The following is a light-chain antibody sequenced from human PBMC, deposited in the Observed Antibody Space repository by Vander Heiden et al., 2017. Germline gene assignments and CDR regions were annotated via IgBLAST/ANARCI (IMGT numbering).Light chain of an antibody. CDR3: QVWDSSSDHVV. CDR1: NIGSKS. CDR2: DYS. J-gene: IGLJ2*01. Sequence: SYVLTQPPSVSAGPGKTARITCGGNNIGSKSVHWYQQKPGQAPVLVVYDYSDRPSGIPERFSGSNSGNTATLTISRVEAGDEADYYCQVWDSSSDHVVIGGGTKLTVL. V-gene: IGLV3-21*03.